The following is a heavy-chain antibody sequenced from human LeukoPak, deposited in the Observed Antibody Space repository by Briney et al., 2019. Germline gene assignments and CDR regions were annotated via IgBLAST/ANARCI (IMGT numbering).Heavy chain of an antibody. D-gene: IGHD6-13*01. Sequence: GGSLPLSCAASGFTFSNYAMSWVRQAPGKGLEWVLAIIGSGGSTYYADSVKGRFTIPRDNSKNTLYLQMNSLRAEDTAVYYCAKRPVAAAGLWGQGTLVTVSS. CDR2: IIGSGGST. V-gene: IGHV3-23*01. J-gene: IGHJ4*02. CDR1: GFTFSNYA. CDR3: AKRPVAAAGL.